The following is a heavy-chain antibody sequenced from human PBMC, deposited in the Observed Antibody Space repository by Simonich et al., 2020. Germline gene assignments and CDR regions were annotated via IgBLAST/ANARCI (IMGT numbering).Heavy chain of an antibody. D-gene: IGHD1-1*01. CDR3: ARHLQLGPFDY. Sequence: QVQLQQWGAGLLKPSETLSLTCAVYGGSFSGYYWSWIRQPPGKGLGGIGEINHSGSTNYNPSLKSRVTISVDTSKNQFSLKLSSVTAADTAVYYCARHLQLGPFDYWGQGTLVTVSS. CDR1: GGSFSGYY. J-gene: IGHJ4*02. V-gene: IGHV4-34*01. CDR2: INHSGST.